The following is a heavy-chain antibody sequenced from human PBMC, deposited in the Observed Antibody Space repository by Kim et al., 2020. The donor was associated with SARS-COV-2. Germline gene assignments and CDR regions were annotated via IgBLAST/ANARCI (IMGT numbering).Heavy chain of an antibody. D-gene: IGHD3-10*01. V-gene: IGHV4-59*01. Sequence: SETLSLTCTVSGGSISSYYWSWIRQPPGKGLEWIGYIYYSGSTNYNPSLKSRVTISVDTSKNQFSLKLSSVTAADTAVYYCARSPTLYGSGSYYFVQDYWGQGTLVTVSS. CDR1: GGSISSYY. J-gene: IGHJ4*02. CDR3: ARSPTLYGSGSYYFVQDY. CDR2: IYYSGST.